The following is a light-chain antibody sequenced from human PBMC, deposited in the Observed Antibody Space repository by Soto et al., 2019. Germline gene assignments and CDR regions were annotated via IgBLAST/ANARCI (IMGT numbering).Light chain of an antibody. CDR1: QDISIW. Sequence: DIQMTQSPSSVSASVGDRVTITCRASQDISIWLAWYQQKPGKAPNLLIFAASSLQSGVPSRFSGSGSGTDFTLTITRLQPEDFATYYCQQANSLPHTFGKGTKLEIK. V-gene: IGKV1-12*01. CDR2: AAS. CDR3: QQANSLPHT. J-gene: IGKJ2*01.